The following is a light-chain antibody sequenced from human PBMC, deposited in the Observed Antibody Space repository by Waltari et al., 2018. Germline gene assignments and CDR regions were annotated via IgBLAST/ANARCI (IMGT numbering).Light chain of an antibody. CDR3: SSYAGSNDVV. J-gene: IGLJ2*01. Sequence: QSALTQPPSASGSPGQSVTISCTGTSSDVGDYNYVPWYQQPPGKAPKLMLFEVSKRPSGVPDRFSGSKSGNTASLTVSGLQAEDEADYYCSSYAGSNDVVFGGGTRLTVL. CDR2: EVS. V-gene: IGLV2-8*01. CDR1: SSDVGDYNY.